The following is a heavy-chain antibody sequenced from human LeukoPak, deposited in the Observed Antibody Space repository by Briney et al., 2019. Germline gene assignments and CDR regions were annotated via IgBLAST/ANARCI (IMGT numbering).Heavy chain of an antibody. CDR1: GGSISSSSYY. CDR3: ARQAGGRWVTTLYYFDY. D-gene: IGHD4-17*01. J-gene: IGHJ4*02. V-gene: IGHV4-39*01. CDR2: IYYSGST. Sequence: PSETLSLTCTVSGGSISSSSYYWGWIRQPPGKGLEWIGSIYYSGSTYYNPSLKSRVTISVDTSKNQFSLKLSSVTAADTAVYYCARQAGGRWVTTLYYFDYWGQGTLVTVSS.